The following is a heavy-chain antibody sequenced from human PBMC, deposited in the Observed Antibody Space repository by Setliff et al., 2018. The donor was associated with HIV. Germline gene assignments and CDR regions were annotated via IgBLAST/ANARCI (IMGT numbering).Heavy chain of an antibody. V-gene: IGHV1-8*02. D-gene: IGHD3-22*01. CDR3: ARVEYYYDSSGYYYDY. CDR1: GGTFSSYA. J-gene: IGHJ4*02. Sequence: ASVKVSCKASGGTFSSYAISWVRQAPGQGLKWVGRNDPNSGGTSYAQKLQGRVTMTRDTSTSTVYMELSSLRSEDTAVYYCARVEYYYDSSGYYYDYWGQGTLVTVSS. CDR2: NDPNSGGT.